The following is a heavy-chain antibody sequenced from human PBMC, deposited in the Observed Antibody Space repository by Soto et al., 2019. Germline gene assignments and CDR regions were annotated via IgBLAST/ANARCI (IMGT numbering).Heavy chain of an antibody. V-gene: IGHV3-9*01. J-gene: IGHJ6*03. CDR2: ISWNSGSI. CDR1: GFTFDDYA. CDR3: AKDSVDTAMVMDV. D-gene: IGHD5-18*01. Sequence: EVQLVESGGGLVQPGRSLRLSCAASGFTFDDYAMHWVRQAPGKGLEWVSGISWNSGSIGYADSVKGRFTISRDNAKNSLYLQINSLRAEDTALYYCAKDSVDTAMVMDVWGKGTTVTVSS.